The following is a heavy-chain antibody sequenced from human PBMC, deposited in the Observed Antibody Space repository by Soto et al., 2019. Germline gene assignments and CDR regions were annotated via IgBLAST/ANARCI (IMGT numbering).Heavy chain of an antibody. CDR2: IRSKAYGGTT. J-gene: IGHJ4*02. Sequence: GGSLRLSCTASGFTFGDYAMSWVRQAPGKGLEWVGVIRSKAYGGTTEYAASVKGRFTISRDDSKSIAYLQMNSLKTEDTAVYYCTRNGSVLRFLEWLFWGQGTLVTVSS. CDR1: GFTFGDYA. V-gene: IGHV3-49*04. CDR3: TRNGSVLRFLEWLF. D-gene: IGHD3-3*01.